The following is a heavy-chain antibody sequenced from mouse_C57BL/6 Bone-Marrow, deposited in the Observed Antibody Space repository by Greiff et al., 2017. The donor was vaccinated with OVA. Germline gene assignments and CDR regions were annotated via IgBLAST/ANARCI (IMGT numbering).Heavy chain of an antibody. V-gene: IGHV5-4*03. J-gene: IGHJ3*01. D-gene: IGHD2-4*01. Sequence: DVMLVESGGGLVKPGGSLKLSCAASGFTFSSYAMSWVRQTPEQRLEWVATISDGGSYTYYTDNVKGRFTISRDNDKHNLYLQMSHLKSEDTAMYYCRGLPFAYWGQGTLVTVSA. CDR2: ISDGGSYT. CDR1: GFTFSSYA. CDR3: RGLPFAY.